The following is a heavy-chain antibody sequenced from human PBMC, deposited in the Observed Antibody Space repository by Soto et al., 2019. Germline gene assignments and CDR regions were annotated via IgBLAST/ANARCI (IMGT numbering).Heavy chain of an antibody. CDR3: ARPQSAGVSNYYFRYGMDV. Sequence: ASVKVSCKASGYTFTSYDINWVRQAAGQVLEWMGWMNPNNGNTGYAQKSQGRVTMTRNTSISTAYMEVRSLRSEDTAVYYCARPQSAGVSNYYFRYGMDVWDQGTTVTVSS. V-gene: IGHV1-8*01. D-gene: IGHD2-8*01. CDR2: MNPNNGNT. J-gene: IGHJ6*02. CDR1: GYTFTSYD.